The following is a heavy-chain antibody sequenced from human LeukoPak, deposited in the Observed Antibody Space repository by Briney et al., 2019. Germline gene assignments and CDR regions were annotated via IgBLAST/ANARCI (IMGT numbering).Heavy chain of an antibody. J-gene: IGHJ4*02. D-gene: IGHD3-22*01. CDR3: AKDKYYYDSSGYYVGAVLEY. V-gene: IGHV3-43D*04. CDR2: ISWDGGST. CDR1: GFAFDDYA. Sequence: GGSLKVSCAASGFAFDDYAMHWVLQAPGKGLEGVSLISWDGGSTYYADSVKGRFTISRDNSKNSLYLQMNSLRAEDTALYYCAKDKYYYDSSGYYVGAVLEYWGQGTLVTVSS.